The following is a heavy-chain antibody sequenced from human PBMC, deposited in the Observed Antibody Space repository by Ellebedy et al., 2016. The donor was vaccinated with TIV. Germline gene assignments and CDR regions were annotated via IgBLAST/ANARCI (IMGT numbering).Heavy chain of an antibody. V-gene: IGHV3-7*01. Sequence: GGSLRLSCAASGFTFSSYWITWVRQAPGKGLEWVAIIEQDGSKKYYVDSVKGRFTISRDNAQNSLYLQMNSLRAEDTAVYYCARVGYNGCDFDYWGQGTLVTVSS. CDR2: IEQDGSKK. J-gene: IGHJ4*02. D-gene: IGHD5-18*01. CDR1: GFTFSSYW. CDR3: ARVGYNGCDFDY.